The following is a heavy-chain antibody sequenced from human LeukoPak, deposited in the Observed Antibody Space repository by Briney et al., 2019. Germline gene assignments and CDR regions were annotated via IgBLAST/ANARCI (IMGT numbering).Heavy chain of an antibody. CDR3: ARDFGGYSYGSASLWFDP. D-gene: IGHD5-18*01. Sequence: SETLSLTCTVSGGSISSGSYYWSWIRQPAGKGLEWIGRTYTSGSTNYNPSLKSRVTISVDTSKNQFSLKLSSVTAADTAVYYCARDFGGYSYGSASLWFDPWGQGTLVTVSS. J-gene: IGHJ5*02. V-gene: IGHV4-61*02. CDR2: TYTSGST. CDR1: GGSISSGSYY.